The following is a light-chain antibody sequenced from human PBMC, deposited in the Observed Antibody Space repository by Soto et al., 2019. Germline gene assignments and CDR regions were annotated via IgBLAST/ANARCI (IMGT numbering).Light chain of an antibody. CDR1: SSDVGGYNY. V-gene: IGLV2-14*01. CDR2: EVS. Sequence: QSALTQPASVSGSPGQSITISCTGSSSDVGGYNYVSWYQQHPGKAPKLMIYEVSNRPSGISNRFSGSKSGNTASLTLSGLQAEAEADYYCSSYTSSSTLVFGGGTKVTV. J-gene: IGLJ2*01. CDR3: SSYTSSSTLV.